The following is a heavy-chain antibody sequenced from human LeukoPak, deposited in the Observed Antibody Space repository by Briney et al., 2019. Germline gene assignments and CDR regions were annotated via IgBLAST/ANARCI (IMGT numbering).Heavy chain of an antibody. CDR3: AKDNTGSSWYNYYYGMDV. Sequence: GGSLRLSCAASGFTFDDYAMHWVRQAPGKGLEWVSGISWNSGSIGYADSVKGRFTISRDNAKNSLYLQMNSLRAEDTALYYCAKDNTGSSWYNYYYGMDVWGQGTTGTVSS. CDR1: GFTFDDYA. CDR2: ISWNSGSI. J-gene: IGHJ6*02. D-gene: IGHD6-13*01. V-gene: IGHV3-9*01.